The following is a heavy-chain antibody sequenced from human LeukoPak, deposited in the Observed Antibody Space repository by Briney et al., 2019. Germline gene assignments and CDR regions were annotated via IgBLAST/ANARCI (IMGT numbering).Heavy chain of an antibody. CDR1: GFTFSDYY. J-gene: IGHJ4*02. CDR2: ISSSGSTI. V-gene: IGHV3-11*01. D-gene: IGHD6-19*01. CDR3: ARAHSNSIAVAGTFGY. Sequence: NPGGSLRLSXAASGFTFSDYYMSWIRQAPGKGLEWVSYISSSGSTIYYADSVKGRFTISRDIAKNSLYLQMNSLRAEDTAVYYFARAHSNSIAVAGTFGYWGQGTLVTVSS.